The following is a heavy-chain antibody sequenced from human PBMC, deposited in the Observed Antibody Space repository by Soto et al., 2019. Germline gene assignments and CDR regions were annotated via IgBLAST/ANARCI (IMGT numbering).Heavy chain of an antibody. D-gene: IGHD5-18*01. V-gene: IGHV4-31*03. CDR3: ARGGSGPELTAMVR. Sequence: QVQLQESGPGLVKPSQTLSLTCTVSGGSISSGGYYWSWIRQHPGKGLEWIGYIYYSGITYYNPSLKSRVTISVDTSKNQFSLKLSSVTAADTAVYYCARGGSGPELTAMVRWGQGTLVTVSS. J-gene: IGHJ4*02. CDR2: IYYSGIT. CDR1: GGSISSGGYY.